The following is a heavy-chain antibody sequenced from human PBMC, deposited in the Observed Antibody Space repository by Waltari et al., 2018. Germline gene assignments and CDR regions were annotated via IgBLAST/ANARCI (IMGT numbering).Heavy chain of an antibody. CDR1: GGSFSGYY. Sequence: QVQLQQWGAGLLKPSETLSLTCAVYGGSFSGYYWSWIRQPPGKGLEWIGEINHSGSTNYNPSLKSRVTISVETSKNQFSLKLSSVTAADTAVYYCATYSGYDERDFESYWGQGTLVTVSS. V-gene: IGHV4-34*01. D-gene: IGHD5-12*01. CDR3: ATYSGYDERDFESY. CDR2: INHSGST. J-gene: IGHJ4*02.